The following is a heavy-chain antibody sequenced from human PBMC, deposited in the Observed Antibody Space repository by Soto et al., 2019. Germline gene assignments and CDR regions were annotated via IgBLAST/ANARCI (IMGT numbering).Heavy chain of an antibody. CDR3: ARGPGYSTGWYSDY. D-gene: IGHD6-19*01. CDR1: GFTFSSFE. Sequence: EVQLVESGGGLVQPGGSLRLSYAASGFTFSSFEMNWVRQAPGKGPEWLSYISSSADTIYYADSVRGRFTTSRDNAKNSLSLQMNSLRGEDTAIYYCARGPGYSTGWYSDYWGQGTLVTVSS. V-gene: IGHV3-48*03. CDR2: ISSSADTI. J-gene: IGHJ4*02.